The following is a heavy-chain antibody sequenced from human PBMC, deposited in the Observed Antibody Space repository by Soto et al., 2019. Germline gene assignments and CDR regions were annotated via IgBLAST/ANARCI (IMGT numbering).Heavy chain of an antibody. CDR2: ISSSSSTL. Sequence: EVQLVESGGGLVQPGGSLRLSCAASGFTFSSYSMNWVRQAPGKGLEWVSYISSSSSTLYYADSVKGRFTISRDNAKNSLYLQMNSLRDEDTAVYYCARDSEAAPNYYYYGMDVWGQGTTVTVSS. CDR3: ARDSEAAPNYYYYGMDV. CDR1: GFTFSSYS. D-gene: IGHD6-6*01. J-gene: IGHJ6*02. V-gene: IGHV3-48*02.